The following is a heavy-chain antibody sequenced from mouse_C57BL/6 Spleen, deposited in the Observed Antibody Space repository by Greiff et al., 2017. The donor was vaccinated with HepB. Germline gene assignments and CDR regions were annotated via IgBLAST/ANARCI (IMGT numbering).Heavy chain of an antibody. Sequence: EVKLVESGGGLVKPGGSLKLSCAASGFTFSSYAMSWVRQTPEKRLEWVATISDGGSYTYYPDNVKGRFTISRDKAKNNLYLQMSHLKSEDTAMYYCARGVNYYAMDYWGQGTSVTVSS. J-gene: IGHJ4*01. CDR3: ARGVNYYAMDY. V-gene: IGHV5-4*03. CDR2: ISDGGSYT. CDR1: GFTFSSYA.